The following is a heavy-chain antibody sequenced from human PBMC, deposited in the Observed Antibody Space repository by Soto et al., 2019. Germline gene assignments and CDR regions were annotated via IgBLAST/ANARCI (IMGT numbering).Heavy chain of an antibody. D-gene: IGHD6-6*01. V-gene: IGHV1-18*01. CDR3: ARDTSGFSSSFGRPPISEFDY. CDR2: ISAYNGNT. J-gene: IGHJ4*02. Sequence: ASVKVSCKASGYTFTSYGISWVRQAPGQGLEWMGWISAYNGNTNYAQKLQGRVTMTTDTSTSTAYMELRSLRSDDTAVYYCARDTSGFSSSFGRPPISEFDYWGQGTLVTVSS. CDR1: GYTFTSYG.